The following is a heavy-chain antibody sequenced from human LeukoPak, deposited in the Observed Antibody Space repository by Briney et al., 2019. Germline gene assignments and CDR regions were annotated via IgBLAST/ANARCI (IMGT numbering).Heavy chain of an antibody. CDR3: ARDQYDSVWGSHRPYFDY. Sequence: ASVKVSCKASGYTFTGYYMHWVRQAPGQGLEWMGWINPNSGGTNYAQKFQGRVTMTRDTSISTAYMELSRLRSDDTAVYYCARDQYDSVWGSHRPYFDYWGQGTLVTISS. D-gene: IGHD3-16*02. V-gene: IGHV1-2*02. CDR1: GYTFTGYY. J-gene: IGHJ4*02. CDR2: INPNSGGT.